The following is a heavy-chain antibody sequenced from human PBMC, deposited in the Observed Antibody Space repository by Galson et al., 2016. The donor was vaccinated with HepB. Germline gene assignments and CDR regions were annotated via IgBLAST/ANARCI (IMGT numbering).Heavy chain of an antibody. Sequence: SLRLSCAASGFMFNSYWMSWVRQAPGKGPEWVANIKEDGSEKNYVDSVKGRFTIFRDNAKTSLYLQMHNLRVDDTAVYYCARRSDLLRITMIGRPLPYYGMDAWGQGTTVTVSS. J-gene: IGHJ6*02. CDR1: GFMFNSYW. CDR2: IKEDGSEK. V-gene: IGHV3-7*03. D-gene: IGHD3-22*01. CDR3: ARRSDLLRITMIGRPLPYYGMDA.